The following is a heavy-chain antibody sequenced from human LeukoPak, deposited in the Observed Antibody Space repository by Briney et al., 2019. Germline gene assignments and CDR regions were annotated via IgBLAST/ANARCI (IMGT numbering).Heavy chain of an antibody. CDR2: ISWNSGSI. Sequence: GRSLRLSCAASGFTFDDYAMHWVRQAPGKGLEWVSGISWNSGSIGYADSAKGRFTISRDNAKNSLYLQMNSLRAEDTALYYCAKGSSGWKRGYFDYWGQGTLVTVSS. J-gene: IGHJ4*02. CDR1: GFTFDDYA. CDR3: AKGSSGWKRGYFDY. D-gene: IGHD6-19*01. V-gene: IGHV3-9*01.